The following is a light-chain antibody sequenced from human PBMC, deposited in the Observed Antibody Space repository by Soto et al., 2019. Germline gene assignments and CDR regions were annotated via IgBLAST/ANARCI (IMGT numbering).Light chain of an antibody. CDR2: DAS. V-gene: IGKV3-11*01. CDR3: QQRSNWPGT. CDR1: QSVSSY. Sequence: EIVLTQSPATLSLSPEERATLSCRASQSVSSYLAWYQQKPGQAPRLLIYDASNRAAGIPARFSGSGSGTDFTLTISSREPEDFAVYYCQQRSNWPGTCGGGTKVEIK. J-gene: IGKJ4*01.